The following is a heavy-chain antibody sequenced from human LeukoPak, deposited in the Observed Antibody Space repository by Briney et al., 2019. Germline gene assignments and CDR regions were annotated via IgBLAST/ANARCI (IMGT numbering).Heavy chain of an antibody. CDR2: ISAYNGNT. J-gene: IGHJ3*02. CDR1: GYTFTSYG. CDR3: ARGGFLEWFHAFDI. D-gene: IGHD3-3*01. V-gene: IGHV1-18*01. Sequence: ASVKVSCKASGYTFTSYGISWARQAPGLGLEWMGWISAYNGNTNYAQKLRGRVTMTTDTSTSTAYMELRSLRSDDTAVYYCARGGFLEWFHAFDIWGQGTMVTVSS.